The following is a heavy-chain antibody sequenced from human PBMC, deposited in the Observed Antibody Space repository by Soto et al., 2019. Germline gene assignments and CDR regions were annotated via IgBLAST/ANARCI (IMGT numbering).Heavy chain of an antibody. CDR3: ATHVRFVVVVAATDWFDT. V-gene: IGHV4-39*01. J-gene: IGHJ5*02. CDR2: IYYSVST. D-gene: IGHD2-15*01. Sequence: SETLSLTCTVSGGSISSSSYYCGWIRQPPGKGLEWIGSIYYSVSTYYNPSLKSRVTISVDTSKNQFSLKLSSVTAADTAVYYCATHVRFVVVVAATDWFDTWGQGTLVTVSS. CDR1: GGSISSSSYY.